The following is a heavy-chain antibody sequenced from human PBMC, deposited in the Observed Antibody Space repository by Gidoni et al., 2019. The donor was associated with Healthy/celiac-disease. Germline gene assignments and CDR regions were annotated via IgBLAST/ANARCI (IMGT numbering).Heavy chain of an antibody. D-gene: IGHD3-22*01. J-gene: IGHJ2*01. CDR3: ARDTGIDSSGYYSWYFDL. V-gene: IGHV1-69*01. CDR1: GGTFSSYA. CDR2: IIPILGTA. Sequence: QVQLVQSGAEVKKPGSSVKVYCKASGGTFSSYAISWVRQAPGQGREWMGGIIPILGTANYAQKFQGRVTITADESTSTAYMELSSLRSEETAVYYCARDTGIDSSGYYSWYFDLWGRGTLVTVSS.